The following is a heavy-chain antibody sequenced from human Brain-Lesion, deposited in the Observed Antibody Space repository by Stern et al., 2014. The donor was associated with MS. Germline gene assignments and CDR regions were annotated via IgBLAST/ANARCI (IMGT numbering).Heavy chain of an antibody. D-gene: IGHD3-16*01. V-gene: IGHV3-74*02. CDR1: GFNFSSYW. J-gene: IGHJ4*02. CDR3: ARGVGDY. CDR2: INRDGSDT. Sequence: QLEESGGGLVQPGGSLRLSCAASGFNFSSYWMHWVRQFPEKGLFWVSQINRDGSDTSYADSVKGRFSISRDNIRNMLYLRMTSLRAEDTAVYYCARGVGDYWGQGARVTVSS.